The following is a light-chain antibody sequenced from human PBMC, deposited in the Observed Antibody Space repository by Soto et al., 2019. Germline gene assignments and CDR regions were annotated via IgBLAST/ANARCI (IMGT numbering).Light chain of an antibody. CDR1: HYIGAS. Sequence: EIVSTQSPATLSLSPGEGATLSCGASHYIGASLAWYQQRPGQAPRLLIYDASDRATDIPRRFSGSGSGTDFTLTISSLEPEDFAVYYCQHHYNWPPISFGQGTRLENK. CDR2: DAS. J-gene: IGKJ5*01. V-gene: IGKV3-11*01. CDR3: QHHYNWPPIS.